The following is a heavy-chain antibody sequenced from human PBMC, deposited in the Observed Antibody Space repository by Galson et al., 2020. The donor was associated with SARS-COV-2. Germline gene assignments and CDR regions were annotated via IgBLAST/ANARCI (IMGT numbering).Heavy chain of an antibody. CDR2: IIPTSGAT. CDR1: GYTFTGYY. V-gene: IGHV1-2*02. J-gene: IGHJ4*02. D-gene: IGHD2-21*02. CDR3: ARDPENFLTFDY. Sequence: ASVKVSCKASGYTFTGYYIHWVRQAPGQGLEWMGWIIPTSGATHYAQRVQGRVTMTGDTSMTTVYMELSSLRSDDTAVYYCARDPENFLTFDYWGQGTLVTVPS.